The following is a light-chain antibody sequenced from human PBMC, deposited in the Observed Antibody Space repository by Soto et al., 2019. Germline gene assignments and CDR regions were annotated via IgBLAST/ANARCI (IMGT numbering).Light chain of an antibody. CDR2: GAS. CDR3: QQYGASPVK. V-gene: IGKV3-20*01. CDR1: QSVSSNY. Sequence: EVLLMQSPGTLSLSPGERATLSCRASQSVSSNYLARNQQNPGQSPRLLIYGASSRATGIPDWFSGSGSWTDFILTISRVEPEDFAVYFCQQYGASPVKFGQGTRVEIK. J-gene: IGKJ1*01.